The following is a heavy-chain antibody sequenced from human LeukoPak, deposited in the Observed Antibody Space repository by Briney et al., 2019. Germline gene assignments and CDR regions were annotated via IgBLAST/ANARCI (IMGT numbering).Heavy chain of an antibody. D-gene: IGHD4-17*01. CDR1: GDSIGGYY. V-gene: IGHV4-4*07. Sequence: SETLSLTCTDSGDSIGGYYWSWTRQPAGEGLEWIGRIYPSGSTKSNPSLKSRVTMSLDTSKNQLSLNLSSVTAADTAVYYCARDYGDYVMNYWGQGTLVTVSS. CDR2: IYPSGST. CDR3: ARDYGDYVMNY. J-gene: IGHJ4*02.